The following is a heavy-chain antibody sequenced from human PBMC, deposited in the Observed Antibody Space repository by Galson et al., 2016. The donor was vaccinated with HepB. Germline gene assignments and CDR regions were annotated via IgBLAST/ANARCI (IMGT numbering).Heavy chain of an antibody. CDR2: VDPGDSYG. J-gene: IGHJ4*02. CDR1: GYSFSSYW. Sequence: QSGAEVKEPGESLRISCKGSGYSFSSYWITWVRQRPGKGLEWIGRVDPGDSYGNYSPSFQGHVTISADKSISTASLQWTNLKASDTAMYYCARHGGRHGYNDFDYWGQGTLVTVSS. D-gene: IGHD5-24*01. CDR3: ARHGGRHGYNDFDY. V-gene: IGHV5-10-1*01.